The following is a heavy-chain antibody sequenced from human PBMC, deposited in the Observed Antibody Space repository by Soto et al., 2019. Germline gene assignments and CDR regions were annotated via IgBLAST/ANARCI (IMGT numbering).Heavy chain of an antibody. CDR2: IYWDDDK. CDR3: AHRGGEEAFWSGYYTPKYYYYYMDV. V-gene: IGHV2-5*02. J-gene: IGHJ6*03. CDR1: GFSLSTSGVG. Sequence: QITLKESGPTLVKPTQTLTLTCTFSGFSLSTSGVGVGWIRQPPGKALEWLALIYWDDDKRYSPSLKSRLTIHKDTSKNQVVLTMTNMDPVDTATDYCAHRGGEEAFWSGYYTPKYYYYYMDVWGKGTTVTVSS. D-gene: IGHD3-3*01.